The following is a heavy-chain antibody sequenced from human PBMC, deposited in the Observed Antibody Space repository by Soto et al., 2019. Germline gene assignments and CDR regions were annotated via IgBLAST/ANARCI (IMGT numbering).Heavy chain of an antibody. CDR1: GFSLSTSGVG. Sequence: QITLKESGPTLVKPTQTLTLTCTFSGFSLSTSGVGVGWIRQPPGKALEWLALIYWDDDKRYSPSLKSRLTIPKDTSKNQVVLTMTNMDPVDTATYYCAHIPGIAAEFRDWGQGTLVTVSS. CDR2: IYWDDDK. V-gene: IGHV2-5*02. CDR3: AHIPGIAAEFRD. D-gene: IGHD6-13*01. J-gene: IGHJ4*02.